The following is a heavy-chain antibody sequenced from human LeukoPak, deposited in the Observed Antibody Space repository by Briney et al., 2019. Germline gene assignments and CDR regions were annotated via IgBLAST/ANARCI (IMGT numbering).Heavy chain of an antibody. CDR1: GYTFTSYY. CDR2: INPSGGST. CDR3: ARGRLVATITGYYYYYMDV. J-gene: IGHJ6*03. D-gene: IGHD5-12*01. V-gene: IGHV1-46*01. Sequence: GASVKVSCKASGYTFTSYYMHWVRQAPGQGLEWMGIINPSGGSTSYAQKFQGRVTITRDTSASTAYMELSSLRSEDMAVYYCARGRLVATITGYYYYYMDVWGKGTTVTVSS.